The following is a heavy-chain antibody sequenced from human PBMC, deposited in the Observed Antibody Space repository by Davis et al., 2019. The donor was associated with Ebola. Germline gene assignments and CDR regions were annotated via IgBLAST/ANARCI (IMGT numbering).Heavy chain of an antibody. CDR3: ARGGMDTGGMDV. Sequence: SVKVSCKASGGTFSSYAISWVRQAPGQGLEWMGGIIPIFGTANYAQKFQGRVTITADKSTSTAYMELSSLRSDDTAVYYCARGGMDTGGMDVWGQGTTVTVSS. CDR1: GGTFSSYA. V-gene: IGHV1-69*06. J-gene: IGHJ6*02. CDR2: IIPIFGTA. D-gene: IGHD5-18*01.